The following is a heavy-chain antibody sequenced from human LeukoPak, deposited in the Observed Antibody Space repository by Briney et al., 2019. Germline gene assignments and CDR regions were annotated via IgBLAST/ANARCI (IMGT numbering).Heavy chain of an antibody. Sequence: GGSLRLSCAASGFTFSSYSMNWVRQAPGKGLEWVSSISSSSSYIHYADSVKGRFTISRDNAKNSLYLQMNSLRAEDTAVYYCARLHSGGYDYWGQGTLVTVSS. D-gene: IGHD6-25*01. V-gene: IGHV3-21*01. CDR1: GFTFSSYS. CDR3: ARLHSGGYDY. CDR2: ISSSSSYI. J-gene: IGHJ4*02.